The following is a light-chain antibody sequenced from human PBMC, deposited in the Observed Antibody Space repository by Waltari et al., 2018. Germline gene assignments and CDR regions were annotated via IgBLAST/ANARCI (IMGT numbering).Light chain of an antibody. CDR1: KSITNS. Sequence: QMTQSPSSLSASVGTGVSITCRASKSITNSLNWYQQKPGKAPKLLIHTASSLQSGVPSRFSGRGSGTEFTLTISGLQPGDVATYYCQQSYTVAFTFGPGTKLEI. V-gene: IGKV1-39*01. CDR2: TAS. J-gene: IGKJ2*01. CDR3: QQSYTVAFT.